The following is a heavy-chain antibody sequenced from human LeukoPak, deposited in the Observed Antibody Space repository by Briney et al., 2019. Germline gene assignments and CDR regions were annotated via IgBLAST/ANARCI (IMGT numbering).Heavy chain of an antibody. CDR2: INPNNGGT. CDR3: ARDSSGAGGWFDP. J-gene: IGHJ5*02. D-gene: IGHD1-1*01. CDR1: GYTFTGYY. Sequence: ASVKVSCKASGYTFTGYYMHWVRQAPGQGPEWMVWINPNNGGTFYAQNFQGRVTMTRDTSITTAYMELSSLRSDDTAVYYCARDSSGAGGWFDPWGQGTQVTVSS. V-gene: IGHV1-2*02.